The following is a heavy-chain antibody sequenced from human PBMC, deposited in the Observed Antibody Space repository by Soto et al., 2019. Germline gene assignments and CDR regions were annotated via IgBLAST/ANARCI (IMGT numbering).Heavy chain of an antibody. CDR3: AGGPLPVAYCGGDCYSGGE. Sequence: QVQLVQSGAEVKKPGSSVKVSCKASGGTFSSYAISWVRQAPGQGLEWMGGIIPIFGTANYAQKFQGRVTITAEKPTGTAYMGLSSLRFEDTAVYYWAGGPLPVAYCGGDCYSGGEWGQGTLVTVSS. D-gene: IGHD2-21*02. V-gene: IGHV1-69*06. J-gene: IGHJ4*02. CDR2: IIPIFGTA. CDR1: GGTFSSYA.